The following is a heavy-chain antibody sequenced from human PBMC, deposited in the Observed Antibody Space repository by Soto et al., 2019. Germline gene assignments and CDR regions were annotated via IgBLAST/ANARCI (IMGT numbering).Heavy chain of an antibody. Sequence: QMQLQESGPGLVKPSETLSLTCTVSGGSISSYYWSWIRQPPGKGLEWIGYIYYSGSTNYNPSLKSRVTISVDTSKNQFSLKLSSVTAADTAVYYCARDRDRFGYWGQGTLVTVSS. CDR2: IYYSGST. V-gene: IGHV4-59*01. J-gene: IGHJ4*02. CDR3: ARDRDRFGY. CDR1: GGSISSYY.